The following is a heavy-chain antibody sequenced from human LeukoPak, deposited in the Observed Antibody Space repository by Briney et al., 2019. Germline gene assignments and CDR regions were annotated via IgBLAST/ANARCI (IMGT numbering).Heavy chain of an antibody. CDR2: IYYSGST. CDR1: GGSISSYY. Sequence: SETLSLTCTVSGGSISSYYWSWIRQPPGKGLEWIGYIYYSGSTNYNPSLKSRVTISVDTSKDQFSLKLSSVTAADTAVYYCAREMAAAGPEYFQHWGQGTLVTVSS. J-gene: IGHJ1*01. CDR3: AREMAAAGPEYFQH. D-gene: IGHD6-13*01. V-gene: IGHV4-59*12.